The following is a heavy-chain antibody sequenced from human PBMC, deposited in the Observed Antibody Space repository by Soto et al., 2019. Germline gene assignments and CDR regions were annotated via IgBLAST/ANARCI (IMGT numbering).Heavy chain of an antibody. Sequence: QVQLVESGGGVVQPGRSLRLSCAASEFTFNSYGMHWVRQGTGKELEWVALISYDGSDKYYPDSVKGRFTISIDNPRNTLSLQMNSLRPEHAAVYYCAKVLGQGTIHACWGPGTLVTVSS. CDR2: ISYDGSDK. CDR3: AKVLGQGTIHAC. CDR1: EFTFNSYG. J-gene: IGHJ4*02. V-gene: IGHV3-30*18. D-gene: IGHD2-21*01.